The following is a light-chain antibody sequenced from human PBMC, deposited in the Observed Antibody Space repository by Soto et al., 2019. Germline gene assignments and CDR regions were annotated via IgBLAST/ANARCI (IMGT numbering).Light chain of an antibody. J-gene: IGLJ1*01. V-gene: IGLV1-51*01. Sequence: QSVLTQPPSVSAAPGQKVTISCSGRTSNIGNNYVSRYQQFPGTAPKLLIYDNDKRPSGIPDRISGSKSGTSATLGITGLQTGDEADYFCGSWDDSLNGSYVFGTGTKLTVL. CDR1: TSNIGNNY. CDR2: DND. CDR3: GSWDDSLNGSYV.